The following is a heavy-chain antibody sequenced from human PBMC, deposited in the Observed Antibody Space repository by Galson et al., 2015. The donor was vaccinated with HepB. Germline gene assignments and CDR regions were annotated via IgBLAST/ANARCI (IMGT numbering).Heavy chain of an antibody. CDR2: INAGNGNT. Sequence: SVKVSCKASGYTFTSYAMHWVRQAPGQRLEWMGWINAGNGNTKYSQKFQGRVTITRDTSASTAYMELSSLRSEDTAVYYCARERVRGNWFDPWGQGTLVTVSS. CDR3: ARERVRGNWFDP. CDR1: GYTFTSYA. J-gene: IGHJ5*02. D-gene: IGHD3-10*01. V-gene: IGHV1-3*01.